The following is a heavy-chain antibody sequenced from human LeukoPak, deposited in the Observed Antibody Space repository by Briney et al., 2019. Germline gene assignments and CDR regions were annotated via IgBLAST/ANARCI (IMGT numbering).Heavy chain of an antibody. CDR2: IYNDETSA. J-gene: IGHJ4*02. V-gene: IGHV3-74*01. Sequence: GGSLRLSCAASGFTFSNTWMYWVRQGPGKELVWVSRIYNDETSATYADSVKGRFTISRDNAKNTLYLQMDSLRVDDTAVYYCARGAPIDYWGQGTLVTVSS. CDR3: ARGAPIDY. CDR1: GFTFSNTW.